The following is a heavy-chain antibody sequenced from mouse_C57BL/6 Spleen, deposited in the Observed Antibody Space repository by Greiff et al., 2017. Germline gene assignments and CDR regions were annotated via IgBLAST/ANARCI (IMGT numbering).Heavy chain of an antibody. J-gene: IGHJ1*03. CDR3: ARDVVLRYFDV. CDR1: GFTFSSYA. CDR2: ISDGGSYT. Sequence: EVKLMESGGGLVKPGGSLKLSCAASGFTFSSYAMSWVRQTPEKRLEWVATISDGGSYTYYPDNVKGRFNISRDNAKNNLYLQMSHLKSEDTAMYYCARDVVLRYFDVWGTGTTVTVSS. D-gene: IGHD1-1*01. V-gene: IGHV5-4*01.